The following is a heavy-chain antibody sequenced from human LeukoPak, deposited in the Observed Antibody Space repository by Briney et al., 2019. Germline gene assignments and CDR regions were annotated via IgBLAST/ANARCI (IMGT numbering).Heavy chain of an antibody. CDR1: GFTFSSYG. J-gene: IGHJ4*02. Sequence: GGSLRLSCSASGFTFSSYGMHWVRQAPGKGLEYVSGISNKGGSTYYADSVKGRFTISRDNSKNTLYLQMSSLRADDTAVYYCVKSGTWADFDSWGQGTLVTVSS. V-gene: IGHV3-64D*09. CDR2: ISNKGGST. D-gene: IGHD1-26*01. CDR3: VKSGTWADFDS.